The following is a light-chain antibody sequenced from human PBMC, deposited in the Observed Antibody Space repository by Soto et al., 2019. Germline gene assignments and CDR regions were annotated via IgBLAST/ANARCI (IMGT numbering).Light chain of an antibody. CDR3: GTWDSSMSAAGWV. V-gene: IGLV1-51*01. CDR1: NFNIGNNY. CDR2: HND. Sequence: QSALTQPPSVSAAPGQKVTISCSGSNFNIGNNYVSWFQQLPGAAPKLLIYHNDKRPSGIPDRFSGSKSGTSATLGITGLQTGDEADYYCGTWDSSMSAAGWVFGGGTKLTVL. J-gene: IGLJ3*02.